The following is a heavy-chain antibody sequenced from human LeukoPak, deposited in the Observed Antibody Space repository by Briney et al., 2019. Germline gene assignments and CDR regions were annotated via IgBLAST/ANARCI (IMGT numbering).Heavy chain of an antibody. CDR1: GFTVRSNY. Sequence: GGSLRLSCAASGFTVRSNYMSWVRQAPGKGLEWVSVIYSGGSTYHADSVKGRFTISRDDSKNTLFLQMNSLRAEDTAVYYCARGTLNIPGEHGAFDYWGQGTLVTVSS. V-gene: IGHV3-66*01. CDR3: ARGTLNIPGEHGAFDY. CDR2: IYSGGST. J-gene: IGHJ4*02. D-gene: IGHD1-14*01.